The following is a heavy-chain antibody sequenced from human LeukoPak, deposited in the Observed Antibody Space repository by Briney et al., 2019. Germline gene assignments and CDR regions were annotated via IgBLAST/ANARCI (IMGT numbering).Heavy chain of an antibody. Sequence: PGGSLRLSCAASGFTFSDYCMSWIRQAPGQGLEWVAYISHSSGFTNYADSMKGRFAISRDNAKNSLYLQMDSLRAEDTAIYYCAKLFKAYSSSWIDYWGQGNLVTVSS. V-gene: IGHV3-11*03. CDR2: ISHSSGFT. J-gene: IGHJ4*02. CDR1: GFTFSDYC. D-gene: IGHD6-13*01. CDR3: AKLFKAYSSSWIDY.